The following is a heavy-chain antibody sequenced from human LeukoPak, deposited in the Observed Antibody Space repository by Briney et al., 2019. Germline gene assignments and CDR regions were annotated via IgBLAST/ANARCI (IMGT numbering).Heavy chain of an antibody. V-gene: IGHV3-7*03. J-gene: IGHJ6*03. CDR2: IKQDGSEK. CDR3: AKSVFDSSGDPYMDV. Sequence: PGGSLRLSCAASGFTFSSYWMNWVRQAPGKGLEWVANIKQDGSEKYYVDSVKGRFTISRDNSKSTLYLQMNSLRAEDTAVYYCAKSVFDSSGDPYMDVWGKGTTVTISS. CDR1: GFTFSSYW. D-gene: IGHD3-22*01.